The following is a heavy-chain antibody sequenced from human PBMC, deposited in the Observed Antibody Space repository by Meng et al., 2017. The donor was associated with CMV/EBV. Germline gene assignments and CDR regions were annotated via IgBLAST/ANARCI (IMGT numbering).Heavy chain of an antibody. V-gene: IGHV3-20*04. Sequence: GESLKISCAASGFSFDVFGLSWVRQRPGKGLEWVSRVNPNGTITSYVDSVKGRFTISRDNSKNTLYLHMNSLRAEDTAVYYCARGPYCSGGSCYSVYYYYSMDVWGQGTTVTVSS. J-gene: IGHJ6*02. D-gene: IGHD2-15*01. CDR2: VNPNGTIT. CDR1: GFSFDVFG. CDR3: ARGPYCSGGSCYSVYYYYSMDV.